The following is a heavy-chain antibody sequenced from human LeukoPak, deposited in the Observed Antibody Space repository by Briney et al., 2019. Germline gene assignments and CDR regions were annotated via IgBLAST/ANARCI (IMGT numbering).Heavy chain of an antibody. CDR1: GFSFSSYG. V-gene: IGHV3-30*18. J-gene: IGHJ4*02. D-gene: IGHD7-27*01. CDR3: AKVPGPYYFDY. Sequence: PGRSLRLSCAASGFSFSSYGMHWVRQAPGKGLEWVAVISYDGSNKYYADSVKGRITISRDNSKNTLYMEMNSPRAEDTAVYYCAKVPGPYYFDYWGQGTPVTVSS. CDR2: ISYDGSNK.